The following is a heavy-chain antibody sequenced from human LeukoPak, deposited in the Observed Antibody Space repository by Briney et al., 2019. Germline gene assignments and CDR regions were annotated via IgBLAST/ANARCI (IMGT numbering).Heavy chain of an antibody. D-gene: IGHD3-22*01. CDR1: SGSISTSNYY. Sequence: PSETLSLTCTVSSGSISTSNYYWGWVRQPPGKALEWIGNIFYSGSTYYSPSLRSRVTISVDTSKNQFSLKLSSVTAADTAVYYCARSSEGRYYYDSSGFSYYYYYMDVWGKGTTVTTSS. J-gene: IGHJ6*03. V-gene: IGHV4-39*07. CDR2: IFYSGST. CDR3: ARSSEGRYYYDSSGFSYYYYYMDV.